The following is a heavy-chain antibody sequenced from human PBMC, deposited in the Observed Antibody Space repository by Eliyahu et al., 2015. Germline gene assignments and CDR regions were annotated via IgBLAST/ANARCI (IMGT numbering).Heavy chain of an antibody. CDR2: IYYNGAT. D-gene: IGHD6-19*01. J-gene: IGHJ4*02. CDR1: GXSIXSSXYX. Sequence: QLHLQESGPGLVKPSETLSLTCXVXGXSIXSSXYXXGWIRQPPGNGLEWIATIYYNGATYSNPSLESRLTISVDTSRNQFSLKLRSVTAADTAVYYCAKQRGRSSGWSEILDWGQGTLVTVSS. V-gene: IGHV4-39*01. CDR3: AKQRGRSSGWSEILD.